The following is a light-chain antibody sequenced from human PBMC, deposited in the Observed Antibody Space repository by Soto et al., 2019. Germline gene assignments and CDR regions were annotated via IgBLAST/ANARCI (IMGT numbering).Light chain of an antibody. CDR3: CSYAGSSSFRVL. CDR1: NSDVGTYNY. V-gene: IGLV2-11*01. Sequence: QSALTQPRSVSGSPGQSVTISCTGSNSDVGTYNYVSWYQQHPGKAPKLIIYDVTKRPSGVPDRFSGSKSGNTASLIISGLQDADEAEYYCCCCSYAGSSSFRVLFGGGTQLTVL. CDR2: DVT. J-gene: IGLJ2*01.